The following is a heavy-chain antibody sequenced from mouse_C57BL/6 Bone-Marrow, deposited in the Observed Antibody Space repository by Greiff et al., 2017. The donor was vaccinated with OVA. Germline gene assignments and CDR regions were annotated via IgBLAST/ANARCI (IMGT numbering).Heavy chain of an antibody. D-gene: IGHD1-1*01. CDR2: IRSKSNNYAT. CDR3: VRHRAFGLFFDV. J-gene: IGHJ1*03. V-gene: IGHV10-1*01. CDR1: GFSFNTYA. Sequence: EVKLMESGGGLVQPKGSLKLSCAASGFSFNTYAMNWVRQAPGKGLEWVARIRSKSNNYATYYADSVKDRFTISRDDSESMLYLQMNNLKTEDTAMYYCVRHRAFGLFFDVWGTGTTVTVSS.